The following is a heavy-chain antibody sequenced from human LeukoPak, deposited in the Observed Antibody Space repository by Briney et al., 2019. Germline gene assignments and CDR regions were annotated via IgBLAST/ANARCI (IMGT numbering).Heavy chain of an antibody. D-gene: IGHD6-13*01. CDR1: GGSFSGYY. J-gene: IGHJ4*02. CDR2: INHSGST. CDR3: ARDTIAAAH. Sequence: SETLSLTCAVYGGSFSGYYWSWIRQPPGKGLEWIGEINHSGSTNYNPSLKSRVTISVDTSKNQFSLKLSSVTAADTAVYYCARDTIAAAHWGQGTLVTVSS. V-gene: IGHV4-34*01.